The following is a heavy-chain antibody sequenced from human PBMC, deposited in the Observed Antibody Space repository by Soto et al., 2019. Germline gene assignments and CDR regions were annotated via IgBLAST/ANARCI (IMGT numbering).Heavy chain of an antibody. CDR1: GGTFSRYS. Sequence: QVQLVQSGAEVKKPGSSVKVSCKISGGTFSRYSISWVRQAPGQGLERMGGIVPIFGKRNYAQKFQDRVTITTDEAASTAHMELSNLRSEDTAVYYCARPYEGGYSSNHHYYYALDVWGQGTAVTVSS. CDR2: IVPIFGKR. D-gene: IGHD3-22*01. CDR3: ARPYEGGYSSNHHYYYALDV. V-gene: IGHV1-69*01. J-gene: IGHJ6*02.